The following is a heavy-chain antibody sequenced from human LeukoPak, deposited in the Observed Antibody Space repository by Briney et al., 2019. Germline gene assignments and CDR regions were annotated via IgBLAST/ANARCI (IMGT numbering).Heavy chain of an antibody. CDR1: RFTSISYK. V-gene: IGHV3-21*01. CDR3: ARESGSGEFDY. D-gene: IGHD2-15*01. Sequence: PGGSLRLSCAASRFTSISYKVNWVRQAPGEGLEWVSSISSSSSYIYYADSVKGRFTISRDNARNSLYLQMNSLRAEDTAVYYCARESGSGEFDYWGQGTLVSVSS. CDR2: ISSSSSYI. J-gene: IGHJ4*02.